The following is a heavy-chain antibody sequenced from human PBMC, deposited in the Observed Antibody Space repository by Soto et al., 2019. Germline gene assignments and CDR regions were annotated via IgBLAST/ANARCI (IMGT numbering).Heavy chain of an antibody. D-gene: IGHD3-10*01. V-gene: IGHV3-30*03. CDR1: GFSFGSYG. J-gene: IGHJ4*01. CDR2: ISYDGANK. Sequence: GGSLRLSCATSGFSFGSYGMHWVRQAPGKGLEWVAVISYDGANKHFIDSVKGRFSISRDNSTNTVFLEMNRLRTEDTAIYHCAREARSIHYYFDFWGRGTPVTVYS. CDR3: AREARSIHYYFDF.